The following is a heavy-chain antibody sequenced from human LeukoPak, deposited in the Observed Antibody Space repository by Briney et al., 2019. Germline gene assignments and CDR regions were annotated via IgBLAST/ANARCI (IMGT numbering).Heavy chain of an antibody. CDR3: ARDPYYYGSGSYYNY. J-gene: IGHJ4*02. CDR2: AYYRSKWYN. CDR1: GDRVSSNSVT. D-gene: IGHD3-10*01. V-gene: IGHV6-1*01. Sequence: SQTLSLTFAISGDRVSSNSVTWNWIRQSPSRGLEWLGRAYYRSKWYNDYAASVKSRIIINPDTSKNQFSLQLNSVTPEDTAVYYCARDPYYYGSGSYYNYWGQGTLVTVSS.